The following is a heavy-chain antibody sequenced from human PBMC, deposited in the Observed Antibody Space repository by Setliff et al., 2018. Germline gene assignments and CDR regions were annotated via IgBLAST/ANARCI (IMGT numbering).Heavy chain of an antibody. J-gene: IGHJ4*02. CDR3: ARVFYYGSGSYLYYFDS. D-gene: IGHD3-10*01. V-gene: IGHV4-59*11. CDR2: IFYSGST. Sequence: SETLSLTCTVSGGSISSHYWNWIRQPPGKGLEWIGYIFYSGSTNYNPSLKSRVTISVDTSKNQFSLKLSSVTAADTAVYYCARVFYYGSGSYLYYFDSWGQGTRVTVSS. CDR1: GGSISSHY.